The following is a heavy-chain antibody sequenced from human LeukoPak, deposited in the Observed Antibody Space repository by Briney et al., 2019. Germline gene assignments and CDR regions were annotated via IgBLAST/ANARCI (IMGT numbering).Heavy chain of an antibody. CDR3: AKGDSETRRGTSYFDY. CDR2: INWNGGST. D-gene: IGHD2-15*01. J-gene: IGHJ4*02. CDR1: GFTFDDYG. Sequence: GGSLRLSCAASGFTFDDYGMSWVRQAPGKGLEWVSGINWNGGSTGYADSVKGRFTISRDNAKNSLYLQMNSLRAEDTALYYWAKGDSETRRGTSYFDYWGQGTLVTVSS. V-gene: IGHV3-20*04.